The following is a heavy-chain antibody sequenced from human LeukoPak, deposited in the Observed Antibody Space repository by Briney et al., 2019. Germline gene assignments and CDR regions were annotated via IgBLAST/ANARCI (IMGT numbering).Heavy chain of an antibody. D-gene: IGHD6-6*01. J-gene: IGHJ3*02. Sequence: PSETLSLTCTVSGGSISSYYWSWIRQPPGKGLEWIGYIYYSGSTNYNPSLKSRVTISVDTSKNQFSLKLSSVTAADTAVCCCAGIEYSSSSTAFDIWGQGTMVTVSS. V-gene: IGHV4-59*01. CDR2: IYYSGST. CDR1: GGSISSYY. CDR3: AGIEYSSSSTAFDI.